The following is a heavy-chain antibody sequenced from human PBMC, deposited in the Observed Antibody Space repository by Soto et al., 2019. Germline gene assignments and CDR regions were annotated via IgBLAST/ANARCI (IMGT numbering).Heavy chain of an antibody. D-gene: IGHD6-19*01. CDR2: INAGNGNT. CDR1: GYTFTTYA. CDR3: ARGYSSGWYPDY. V-gene: IGHV1-3*05. J-gene: IGHJ4*02. Sequence: QVQLVQSGAEEKKPGASVKVSCKASGYTFTTYAMHWVRQAPGQRLEWMGWINAGNGNTRYSQKFQGRVTITRDTSASTAYMELSSLRSEDTAVYYYARGYSSGWYPDYWGQGTLVTVSS.